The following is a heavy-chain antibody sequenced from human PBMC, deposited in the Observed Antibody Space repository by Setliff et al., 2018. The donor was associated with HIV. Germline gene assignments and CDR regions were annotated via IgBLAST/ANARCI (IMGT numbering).Heavy chain of an antibody. Sequence: GASVKVSCKASGYTFSTADINWVRQASGQGLEWMGWMKPSTGDTGFAHKFQGRITLTRDTSMSTAYMELSGLTSDDTAAYYCARRVPHLDYWGQGTLVTVSS. D-gene: IGHD3-3*02. CDR2: MKPSTGDT. V-gene: IGHV1-8*02. CDR1: GYTFSTAD. CDR3: ARRVPHLDY. J-gene: IGHJ4*02.